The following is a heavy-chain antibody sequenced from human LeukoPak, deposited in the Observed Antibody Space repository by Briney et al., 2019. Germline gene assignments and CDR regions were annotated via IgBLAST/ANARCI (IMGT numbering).Heavy chain of an antibody. J-gene: IGHJ5*02. Sequence: AXGYTFTSYYMHWVRQAPGQGLEWMGIINPSGGSTSYAQKFQGRVTMTRDTSTSTVYMELSSLRSEDTAVYYCARVSAAGYNWFDPWGQGTLVTVSS. CDR1: GYTFTSYY. D-gene: IGHD6-13*01. V-gene: IGHV1-46*01. CDR3: ARVSAAGYNWFDP. CDR2: INPSGGST.